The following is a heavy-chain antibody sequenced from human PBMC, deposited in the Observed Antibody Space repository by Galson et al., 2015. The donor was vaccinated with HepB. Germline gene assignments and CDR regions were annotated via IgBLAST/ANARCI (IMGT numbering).Heavy chain of an antibody. D-gene: IGHD3-10*01. CDR3: AKEATDSPPADYGSVRYSYYFDY. V-gene: IGHV3-30*02. Sequence: SLRLSCAASGFTFSSYGMHWVRQAPGKGLEWVAFIRYDGSNKYYADSVKGRFTISRDNSKNTLYLQMNSLRAEDTAVYYCAKEATDSPPADYGSVRYSYYFDYWGQGTLVTVSS. CDR1: GFTFSSYG. CDR2: IRYDGSNK. J-gene: IGHJ4*02.